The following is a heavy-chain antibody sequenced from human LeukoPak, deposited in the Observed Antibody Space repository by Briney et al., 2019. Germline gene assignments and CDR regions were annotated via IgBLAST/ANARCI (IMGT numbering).Heavy chain of an antibody. CDR3: ARHGPHYGGTFFDY. CDR2: IYYSGST. J-gene: IGHJ4*02. Sequence: SETLSLTCTVSGYSISSGYYWSWIRQPPGKGLEWIGYIYYSGSTNYNPSLKSRVTISVDTSKNQFSLKLSSVTAADTAVYYCARHGPHYGGTFFDYWGQGTLVTVSS. D-gene: IGHD4-23*01. V-gene: IGHV4-59*08. CDR1: GYSISSGYY.